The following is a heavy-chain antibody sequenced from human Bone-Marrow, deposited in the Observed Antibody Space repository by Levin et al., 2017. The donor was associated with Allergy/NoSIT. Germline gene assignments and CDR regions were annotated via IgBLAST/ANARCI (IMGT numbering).Heavy chain of an antibody. Sequence: GASVKVSCKASGYSFTTYGITWVRQAHGQGLEWMGWISTFNGETNYAQKFQGRVVMTTDTSTTTAYLDVKSLRSDDTAAYYCARMVTNYIWGTDRDLDIWGQGTLVTVSS. J-gene: IGHJ4*02. CDR1: GYSFTTYG. CDR2: ISTFNGET. V-gene: IGHV1-18*01. CDR3: ARMVTNYIWGTDRDLDI. D-gene: IGHD3-16*02.